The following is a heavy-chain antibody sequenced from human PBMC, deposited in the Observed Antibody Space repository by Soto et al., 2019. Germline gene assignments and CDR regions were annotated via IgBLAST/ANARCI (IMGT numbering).Heavy chain of an antibody. J-gene: IGHJ6*02. CDR1: GGSISSSSYY. CDR3: ARHCSSTSCYPRQYYYYYGMDV. Sequence: PSETLSLTCIVSGGSISSSSYYWGWIRQPPGKGLEWIGSIYYSGSTYYNPSLKSRVTISVDTSKNQSSLKLSSVTAADTAVYYCARHCSSTSCYPRQYYYYYGMDVWGQGTTVTVSS. V-gene: IGHV4-39*01. CDR2: IYYSGST. D-gene: IGHD2-2*01.